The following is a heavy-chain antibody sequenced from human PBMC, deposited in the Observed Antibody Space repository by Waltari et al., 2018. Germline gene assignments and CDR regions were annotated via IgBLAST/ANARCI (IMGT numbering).Heavy chain of an antibody. V-gene: IGHV3-73*01. CDR3: TRHDSGGWYYFDY. J-gene: IGHJ4*02. CDR1: AFIFSDSA. D-gene: IGHD3-22*01. CDR2: IRSKGNNYAK. Sequence: EVQLVESGGGLVQPGGSLKLSCAASAFIFSDSAMHWVCQAPGQGGEWVGRIRSKGNNYAKSYAASVKGRFTISREDSKKTAYLQMRSLKTEDTAVYYCTRHDSGGWYYFDYWGQGTLVTASS.